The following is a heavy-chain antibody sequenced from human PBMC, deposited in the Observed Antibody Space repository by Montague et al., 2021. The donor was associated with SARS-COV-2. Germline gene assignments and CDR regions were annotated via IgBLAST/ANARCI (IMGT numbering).Heavy chain of an antibody. V-gene: IGHV4-39*01. CDR2: ISYRGIN. CDR1: GTSITSTSYY. CDR3: VRPHGPGWVDP. J-gene: IGHJ5*02. Sequence: SETLSLTCTVSGTSITSTSYYWAWIRQSQAGDLEWLGTISYRGINYSNPSLNSRVSVSADTSKNQVSLKLDSVTAADTAVYYCVRPHGPGWVDPWGQGTLVTVSS.